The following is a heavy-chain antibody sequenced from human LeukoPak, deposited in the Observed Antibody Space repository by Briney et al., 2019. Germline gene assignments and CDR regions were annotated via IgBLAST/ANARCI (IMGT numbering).Heavy chain of an antibody. J-gene: IGHJ2*01. CDR3: AKGQNRNYYDSSGYSGYFDL. CDR1: GFTFDDYA. Sequence: GGSLRLSCAASGFTFDDYAMHWVRQAPGKGLEWVSGISWNSGSIGYADSVKGRFTISRDNAKNPLYLQMNSLRAEDTALYYCAKGQNRNYYDSSGYSGYFDLWGRGTLVTVSS. V-gene: IGHV3-9*01. D-gene: IGHD3-22*01. CDR2: ISWNSGSI.